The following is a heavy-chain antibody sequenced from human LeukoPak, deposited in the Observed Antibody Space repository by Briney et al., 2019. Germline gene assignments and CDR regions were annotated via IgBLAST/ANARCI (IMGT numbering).Heavy chain of an antibody. D-gene: IGHD3-10*01. CDR3: ARGIMVRGVIYDY. V-gene: IGHV1-2*02. CDR2: INPNSGGT. Sequence: ASVKVSCKASGYTFTGYYMHWVRQAPGQGLEWMGWINPNSGGTNHAQKFQGRVTMIRNTSISTAYMELSSLRSEDTAVYYCARGIMVRGVIYDYWGQGTLVTVSS. CDR1: GYTFTGYY. J-gene: IGHJ4*02.